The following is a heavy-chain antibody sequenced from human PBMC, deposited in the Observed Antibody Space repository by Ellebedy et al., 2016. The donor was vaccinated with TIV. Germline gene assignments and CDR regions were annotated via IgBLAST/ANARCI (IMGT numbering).Heavy chain of an antibody. D-gene: IGHD5-24*01. Sequence: GESLKISCAASGFTFSDYWMSWVRQAPGKGLEWVANIKQDGSEKWYVDSVKGRFTISRDNAKNSLYLQMNSLRAEDTAVYYCARDGGRDGYNQAYWGQGTRVTVSS. CDR1: GFTFSDYW. CDR3: ARDGGRDGYNQAY. CDR2: IKQDGSEK. J-gene: IGHJ4*02. V-gene: IGHV3-7*01.